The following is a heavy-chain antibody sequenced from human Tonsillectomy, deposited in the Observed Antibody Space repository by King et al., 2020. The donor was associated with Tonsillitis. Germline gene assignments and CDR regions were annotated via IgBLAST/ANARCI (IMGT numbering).Heavy chain of an antibody. D-gene: IGHD2-15*01. CDR1: GFTFTNYA. CDR3: ARNSGFCSCGSCHRPFDY. V-gene: IGHV3-30-3*01. CDR2: ISYDGNNK. Sequence: VQLVESGGGVVQPGRSLRLSCAASGFTFTNYAMDWVRQAPGKGLEWVAGISYDGNNKYYADSMKGRFTISRDNSKNTLYLQVNSLRAVDTAVYYCARNSGFCSCGSCHRPFDYWGQGTLVTVSS. J-gene: IGHJ4*02.